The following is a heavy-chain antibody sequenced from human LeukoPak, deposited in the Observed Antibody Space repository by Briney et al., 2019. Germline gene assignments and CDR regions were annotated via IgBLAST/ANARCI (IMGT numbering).Heavy chain of an antibody. J-gene: IGHJ3*02. CDR3: ARGPVVGVADAFDI. CDR1: GYTFTGYY. CDR2: INPNSGGT. Sequence: ASVKVSCKASGYTFTGYYMHWVRQAPGQGLEWMGWINPNSGGTNYAQKFQGRVTMTRDTSISTAYMELSRLRSDDTAVCYCARGPVVGVADAFDIWGQGTMVTVSP. D-gene: IGHD1-26*01. V-gene: IGHV1-2*02.